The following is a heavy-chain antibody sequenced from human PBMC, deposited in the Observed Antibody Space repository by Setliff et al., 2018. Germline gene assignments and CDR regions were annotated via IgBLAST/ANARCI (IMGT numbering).Heavy chain of an antibody. J-gene: IGHJ5*02. V-gene: IGHV4-59*02. CDR3: ARNWHWGFDP. D-gene: IGHD1-7*01. CDR2: IYYSGST. CDR1: GVSVSSYF. Sequence: SETLSLTCTVSGVSVSSYFWSWIRQPPGKGLEWIGSIYYSGSTNYNPSLKSRVTISIYKSKNQLSLDLTSVTAADTAVYYCARNWHWGFDPWGRGALVTVSS.